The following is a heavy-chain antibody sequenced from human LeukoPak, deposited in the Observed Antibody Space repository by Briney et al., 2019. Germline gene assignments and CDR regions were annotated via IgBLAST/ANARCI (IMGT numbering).Heavy chain of an antibody. D-gene: IGHD4-17*01. CDR2: IRQDGGEK. CDR3: AKDLAYGEYFDY. Sequence: GGSLRLSCAVSGFTFTDYWMNWVRQAPGKGLEWVASIRQDGGEKSYVDSVKGRFTISRDNTKSSLYLQINSLRAEDTAVYYCAKDLAYGEYFDYWGQGTLVTVSS. CDR1: GFTFTDYW. V-gene: IGHV3-7*03. J-gene: IGHJ4*02.